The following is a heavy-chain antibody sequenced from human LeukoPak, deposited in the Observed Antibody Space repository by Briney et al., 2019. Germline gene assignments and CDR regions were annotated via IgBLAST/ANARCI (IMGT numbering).Heavy chain of an antibody. V-gene: IGHV4-34*01. Sequence: KPSETLSLTCAVYGGSFSGYYWSWIRQPPGKGLEWIGEINHSGSTNYNPSLKSRVTISVDTSKNQFSLKLSSVTAADTAVYYCARGPLHGQFDPWGQGTLVTVSS. CDR2: INHSGST. CDR1: GGSFSGYY. CDR3: ARGPLHGQFDP. D-gene: IGHD2-15*01. J-gene: IGHJ5*02.